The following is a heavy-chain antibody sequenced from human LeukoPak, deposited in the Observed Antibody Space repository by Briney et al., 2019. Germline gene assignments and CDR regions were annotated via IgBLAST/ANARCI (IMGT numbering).Heavy chain of an antibody. D-gene: IGHD6-19*01. V-gene: IGHV4-59*08. Sequence: SETLSLTCTVSGGSISNYYWNWIRQPPGKGLEWIGYIYYSGSTSYNPSLKSRVTISVDTSKNQFSLKLSSVTAADTAVYYCARHSGYNSGLYYWGQGTLVTVSS. CDR1: GGSISNYY. CDR3: ARHSGYNSGLYY. CDR2: IYYSGST. J-gene: IGHJ4*02.